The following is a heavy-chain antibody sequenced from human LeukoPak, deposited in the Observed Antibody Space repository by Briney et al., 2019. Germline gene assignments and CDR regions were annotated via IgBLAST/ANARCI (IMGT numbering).Heavy chain of an antibody. CDR2: ISAYNGNT. V-gene: IGHV1-18*01. CDR3: AREGIRDRDDNWFDP. D-gene: IGHD5-24*01. CDR1: GYTFTNYG. Sequence: GASVKVSCKASGYTFTNYGISWVRQAPGQGLEWMGWISAYNGNTNYAQKLQGRVTMTTDTSTSTAYMELRSLRSEDTAVYYCAREGIRDRDDNWFDPWGQGTLVTVSS. J-gene: IGHJ5*02.